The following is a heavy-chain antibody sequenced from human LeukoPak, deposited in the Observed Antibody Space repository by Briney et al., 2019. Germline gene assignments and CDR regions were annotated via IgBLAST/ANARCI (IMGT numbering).Heavy chain of an antibody. J-gene: IGHJ2*01. CDR3: ARTGDLAWYFDL. Sequence: GASVKVSCKASGYTFTSYDINWVRQATGQGLEWMGWMNPNSGNTGYAQKFQGRVTMTRNTSISTAYMELSSLRSEDTAVYYCARTGDLAWYFDLWGRGTLVTVSS. CDR2: MNPNSGNT. V-gene: IGHV1-8*01. CDR1: GYTFTSYD. D-gene: IGHD7-27*01.